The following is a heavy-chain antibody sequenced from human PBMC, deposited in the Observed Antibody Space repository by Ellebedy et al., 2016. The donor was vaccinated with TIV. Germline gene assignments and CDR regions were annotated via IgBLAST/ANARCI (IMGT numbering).Heavy chain of an antibody. J-gene: IGHJ5*02. D-gene: IGHD6-19*01. CDR3: ARMRGVAGPRWFDP. CDR1: GVSFTSANYY. V-gene: IGHV4-61*01. CDR2: VNQRRTT. Sequence: MPSETLSLTCTVSGVSFTSANYYWIWIRQSPGKGLEWIGYVNQRRTTKYNSSLRSRVTISIDTSKNQFSLTVTSVTAADTAVYFCARMRGVAGPRWFDPWGPGTQVIVSS.